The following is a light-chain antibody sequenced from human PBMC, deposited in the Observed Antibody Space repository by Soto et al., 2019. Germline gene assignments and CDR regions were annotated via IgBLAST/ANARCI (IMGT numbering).Light chain of an antibody. CDR1: QSVSSNF. V-gene: IGKV3-20*01. Sequence: EIVLTQSPGTLSLSPGERATLSCRARQSVSSNFLAWYQQKPGQAPRLLIYGASSRATGIPDRFNGSGSGTDFTLTISRLESEDFAVYYCQQYGTSPPLTFGGGTKVDIK. CDR2: GAS. J-gene: IGKJ4*01. CDR3: QQYGTSPPLT.